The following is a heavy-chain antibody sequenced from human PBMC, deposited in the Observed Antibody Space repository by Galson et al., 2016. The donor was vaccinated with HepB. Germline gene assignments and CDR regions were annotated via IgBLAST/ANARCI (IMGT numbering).Heavy chain of an antibody. Sequence: SLRLSCAASGFNFGIFGVHWDRQAPGKGLEWLAGIWYDGETKYYAESVKGRITISRDNADNTLYLQMNSLRVDDTAKYYCARDQGGGYYTMDVWGQGTTVTVSS. CDR2: IWYDGETK. CDR3: ARDQGGGYYTMDV. J-gene: IGHJ6*02. CDR1: GFNFGIFG. D-gene: IGHD3-10*01. V-gene: IGHV3-33*01.